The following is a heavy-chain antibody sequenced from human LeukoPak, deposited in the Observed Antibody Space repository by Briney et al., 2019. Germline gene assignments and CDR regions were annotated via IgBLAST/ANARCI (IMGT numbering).Heavy chain of an antibody. J-gene: IGHJ5*02. D-gene: IGHD6-6*01. CDR2: IYTSGST. V-gene: IGHV4-61*02. Sequence: SQTLSLTCTVSGGSISSGSYYWSWIRRPAGKGLEWIGRIYTSGSTNYNPSLKSRVTISVDTSKNQFSLKLSSVTAADTAVYYCASTPRIEYSSSSDWFDPWGQGTLVTVSS. CDR3: ASTPRIEYSSSSDWFDP. CDR1: GGSISSGSYY.